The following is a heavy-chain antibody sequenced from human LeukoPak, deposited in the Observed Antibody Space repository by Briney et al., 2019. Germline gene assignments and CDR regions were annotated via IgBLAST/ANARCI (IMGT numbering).Heavy chain of an antibody. CDR1: GYTFTSYY. CDR2: INPSGGST. V-gene: IGHV1-46*01. D-gene: IGHD3-22*01. Sequence: AASVKVSCRASGYTFTSYYMHWVRQAPGQGLEWMGIINPSGGSTSYAQKFQGRVTMTRDTSTSTVYMELSSLRSEDTAVYYCAREVVEGGYRYWYFDLWGRGTLVTVSS. J-gene: IGHJ2*01. CDR3: AREVVEGGYRYWYFDL.